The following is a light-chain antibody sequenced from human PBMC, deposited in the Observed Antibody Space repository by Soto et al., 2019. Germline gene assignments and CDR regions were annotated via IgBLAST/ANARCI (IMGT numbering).Light chain of an antibody. V-gene: IGLV9-49*01. CDR1: SGYSNYK. J-gene: IGLJ2*01. Sequence: QAVVTQPPSASASLGASVTLTCTLSSGYSNYKVDWYQQRPGKGPRFVMRVGTGGIVGSKGDGIPDRFSVLGSGLNRYLTIKNIQEEDESDYYCGADHGSGSNFVVFGGGTKVTVL. CDR3: GADHGSGSNFVV. CDR2: VGTGGIVG.